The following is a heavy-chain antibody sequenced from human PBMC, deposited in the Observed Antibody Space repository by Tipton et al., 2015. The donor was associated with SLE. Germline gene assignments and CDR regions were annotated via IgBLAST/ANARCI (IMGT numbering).Heavy chain of an antibody. D-gene: IGHD2-21*01. J-gene: IGHJ4*02. V-gene: IGHV3-21*01. CDR2: ISSSSSYI. Sequence: SLRLSCAASGFTFSSYSMNWVRRAPGKGLEWVSSISSSSSYIYYADSVKGRFTISRDNAKNSLYLQMNSLRAEDTAVYYCARDGEVGDHIDYWGQGTLVTVSS. CDR3: ARDGEVGDHIDY. CDR1: GFTFSSYS.